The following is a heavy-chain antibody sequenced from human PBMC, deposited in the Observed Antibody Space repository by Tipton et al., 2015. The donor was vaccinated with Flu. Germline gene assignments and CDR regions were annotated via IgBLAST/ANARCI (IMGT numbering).Heavy chain of an antibody. CDR3: ARPRGRTTGWYEGADF. CDR1: GYTFTTSW. V-gene: IGHV5-51*03. CDR2: IYPGDSDT. D-gene: IGHD6-19*01. Sequence: QSGAEVIKAGESLKISCKTSGYTFTTSWIGWVRQMPGKGLEWMGIIYPGDSDTRYSPSFQGLVTISADKSINTAYLQWYSLRASDTAMYYCARPRGRTTGWYEGADFWGQGTLVTVSS. J-gene: IGHJ4*02.